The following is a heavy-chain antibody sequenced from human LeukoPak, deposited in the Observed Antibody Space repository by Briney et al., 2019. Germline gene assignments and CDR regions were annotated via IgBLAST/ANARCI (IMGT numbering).Heavy chain of an antibody. CDR1: GGSMSSSSYY. D-gene: IGHD3-22*01. V-gene: IGHV4-39*01. CDR2: IYYSGST. Sequence: SETLSLTCTVSGGSMSSSSYYWGWIRQPPGKGLEWIGSIYYSGSTYYNPSLKSRVTISVDTSKNQFSLKLSSVTAADTAVYYCARRVPDSSGYYYMDVWGKGTTVTVSS. J-gene: IGHJ6*03. CDR3: ARRVPDSSGYYYMDV.